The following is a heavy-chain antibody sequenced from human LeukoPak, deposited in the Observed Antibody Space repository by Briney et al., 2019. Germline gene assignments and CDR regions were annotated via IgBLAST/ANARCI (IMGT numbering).Heavy chain of an antibody. CDR1: GFAFSSTS. V-gene: IGHV3-23*01. D-gene: IGHD5-18*01. CDR2: ISGSGGST. Sequence: PGGSLRLSCAASGFAFSSTSMSWVRQAPGKGLEWVSAISGSGGSTYYADSVKGRFTISRDNSKNTLYLQMNSLRAEDTAVYYCAKDVFIVTAMVYLDYWGQGTLVTVSS. CDR3: AKDVFIVTAMVYLDY. J-gene: IGHJ4*02.